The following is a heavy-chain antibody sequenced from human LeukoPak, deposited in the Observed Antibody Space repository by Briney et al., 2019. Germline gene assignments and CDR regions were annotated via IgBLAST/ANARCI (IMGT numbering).Heavy chain of an antibody. CDR1: GFTFSSYS. CDR2: ISSSSTYV. CDR3: ARGDSGYDGLNWFDP. Sequence: GGSLRLSCAASGFTFSSYSMNWVRQAPGKGLEWVSSISSSSTYVYYADSVKGRLTISRDNAKNSLYLQMNSLRAEDTAVYYSARGDSGYDGLNWFDPWGQGTLVTVSS. V-gene: IGHV3-21*01. J-gene: IGHJ5*02. D-gene: IGHD5-12*01.